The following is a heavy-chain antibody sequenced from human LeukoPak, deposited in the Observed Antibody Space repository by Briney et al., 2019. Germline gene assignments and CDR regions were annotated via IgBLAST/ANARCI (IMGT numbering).Heavy chain of an antibody. D-gene: IGHD2-2*01. J-gene: IGHJ4*02. Sequence: GGSLRLSCAASGFTFNNYWMTWVRQAPGKGLEWVANIKQDGSQKYYVDSVKGRFTISRDNAKNSVYLQMNSLRAGDTGIYYCARIGYSSSCTDYWGQGTLVTVSS. CDR2: IKQDGSQK. V-gene: IGHV3-7*01. CDR1: GFTFNNYW. CDR3: ARIGYSSSCTDY.